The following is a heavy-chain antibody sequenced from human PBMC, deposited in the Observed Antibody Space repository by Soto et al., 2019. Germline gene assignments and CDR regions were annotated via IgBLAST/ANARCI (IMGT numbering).Heavy chain of an antibody. CDR3: AKEGKLTSCSSTSCMVP. CDR1: GFTFSSYA. D-gene: IGHD2-2*01. Sequence: GGSLRLSCAAYGFTFSSYAMSWVRQAPGKGLEWVSAISGSGGSTYYADSVKGRFTISRDNSKNTLYLQMNSLRAEDTAVYYCAKEGKLTSCSSTSCMVPWGQGTLVTVS. V-gene: IGHV3-23*01. J-gene: IGHJ5*02. CDR2: ISGSGGST.